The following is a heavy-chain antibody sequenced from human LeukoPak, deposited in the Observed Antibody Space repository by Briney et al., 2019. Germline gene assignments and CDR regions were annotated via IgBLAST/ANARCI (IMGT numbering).Heavy chain of an antibody. V-gene: IGHV4-59*01. J-gene: IGHJ4*02. CDR1: GVSISSYY. D-gene: IGHD2-21*02. CDR2: IYYSGST. CDR3: ARDGCGVDCYFDC. Sequence: PSETLSLTCTVSGVSISSYYWSWIRQPPGKGLEWIGYIYYSGSTNYNPSLKSRVTISVDTSKNQFSLKLSSVTAADTALYYCARDGCGVDCYFDCWGQGTLVSVS.